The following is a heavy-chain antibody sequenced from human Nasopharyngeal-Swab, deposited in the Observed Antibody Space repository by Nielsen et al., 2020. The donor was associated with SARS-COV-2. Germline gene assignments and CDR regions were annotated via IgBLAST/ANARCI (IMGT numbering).Heavy chain of an antibody. CDR2: TYYRSEWYN. CDR1: GASISSDRVS. Sequence: SETLSLTCAVSGASISSDRVSWNWIRQTPSRGLEWLGKTYYRSEWYNDYAVSVKSRITIKPDPSTNQFSLQLNSVTPEDTAVYYCARDEGAHNSWGQGTLVTVSS. CDR3: ARDEGAHNS. V-gene: IGHV6-1*01. J-gene: IGHJ4*02. D-gene: IGHD3-16*01.